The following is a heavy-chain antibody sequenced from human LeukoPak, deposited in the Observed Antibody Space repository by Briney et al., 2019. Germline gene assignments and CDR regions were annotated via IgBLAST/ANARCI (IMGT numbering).Heavy chain of an antibody. V-gene: IGHV4-61*02. D-gene: IGHD3/OR15-3a*01. Sequence: PSETLSLSCTVSGGSISSASYYWSWIRQPAGKGLQWIGRIYTSGTTYYNPSLKSRVTISVDTSKNQFSLKLTSVTAADTAVYYCARGQISDYWTPVSWKFDLWGRGTLVSVSS. J-gene: IGHJ2*01. CDR2: IYTSGTT. CDR1: GGSISSASYY. CDR3: ARGQISDYWTPVSWKFDL.